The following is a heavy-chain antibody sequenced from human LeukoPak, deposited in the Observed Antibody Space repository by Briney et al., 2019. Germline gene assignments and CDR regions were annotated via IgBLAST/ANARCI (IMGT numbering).Heavy chain of an antibody. CDR3: AKVGSGHERRGQAQLFNHFVY. D-gene: IGHD5-12*01. CDR1: GFTFSTNA. Sequence: GGSLRLSCAASGFTFSTNAMHWVRQAPGKGLEWVAVISYDGGNKYYADSVKGRFTISRDNSKNALYLQMNSLRAEDTAVYYCAKVGSGHERRGQAQLFNHFVYWGQGTLVTVSS. CDR2: ISYDGGNK. V-gene: IGHV3-30*18. J-gene: IGHJ4*02.